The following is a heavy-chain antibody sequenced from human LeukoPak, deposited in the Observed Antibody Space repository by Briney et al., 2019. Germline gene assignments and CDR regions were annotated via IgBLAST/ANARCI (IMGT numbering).Heavy chain of an antibody. D-gene: IGHD4-17*01. CDR2: IYYSGST. V-gene: IGHV4-59*01. J-gene: IGHJ4*02. CDR3: ARGFDYGDQKYYFDF. CDR1: GGSISSYY. Sequence: SETLSLTCTVSGGSISSYYWSWIRQPPGKGLEWFGNIYYSGSTNYNPSLKSRVTISVDTSKNQFSLKLSSVTAADTAVYYCARGFDYGDQKYYFDFWGQGTLVTVSS.